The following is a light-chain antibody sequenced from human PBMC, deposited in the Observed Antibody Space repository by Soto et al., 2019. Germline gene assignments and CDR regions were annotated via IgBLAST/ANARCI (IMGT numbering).Light chain of an antibody. V-gene: IGKV3-11*01. CDR3: QQRDSWPIT. CDR2: DAS. Sequence: EIVWTQSPATLSLSPGERATLSCRASQSVSSYLAWYQQKPGQAPRLLIYDASNRATGIPARFSGSGSGTEFTLTINSLEPDDFAVYYCQQRDSWPITFGQGTRLAIK. J-gene: IGKJ5*01. CDR1: QSVSSY.